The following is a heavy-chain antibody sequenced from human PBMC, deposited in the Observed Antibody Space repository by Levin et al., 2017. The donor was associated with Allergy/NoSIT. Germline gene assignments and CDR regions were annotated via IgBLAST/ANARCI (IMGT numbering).Heavy chain of an antibody. J-gene: IGHJ6*03. Sequence: SETLSLTCTVSGGSISSSSYYWGWIRQPPGKGLELIGSIYYSGSTYYNPSLKSRVTISVDTSKNQFSLKLRSVTAADTAVDYCARAWGDSRYYYYYYMDVWGKGTTVTVSS. CDR2: IYYSGST. V-gene: IGHV4-39*01. CDR1: GGSISSSSYY. CDR3: ARAWGDSRYYYYYYMDV. D-gene: IGHD3-16*01.